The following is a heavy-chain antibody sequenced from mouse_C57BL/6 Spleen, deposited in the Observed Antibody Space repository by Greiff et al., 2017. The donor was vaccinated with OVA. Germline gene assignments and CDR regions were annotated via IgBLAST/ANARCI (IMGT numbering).Heavy chain of an antibody. CDR3: ARGDGYYDAMDY. J-gene: IGHJ4*01. CDR1: GYTFTTFP. CDR2: FHPYNDDT. D-gene: IGHD2-3*01. Sequence: VQLLESGAELVKPGASVKMSCKASGYTFTTFPIEWMKQNHGKSLEWIGNFHPYNDDTKYNEKFKGKATLTVEKSSSTVYLELSRLTSDDSAVYYCARGDGYYDAMDYWGPGTSVTVST. V-gene: IGHV1-47*01.